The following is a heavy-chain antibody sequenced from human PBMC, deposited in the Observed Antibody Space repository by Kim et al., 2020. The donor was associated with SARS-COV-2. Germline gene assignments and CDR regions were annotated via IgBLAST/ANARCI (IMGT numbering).Heavy chain of an antibody. CDR2: ISYDGSNK. D-gene: IGHD1-26*01. CDR1: GFTFSSYG. V-gene: IGHV3-30*18. Sequence: GGSLRLSCAASGFTFSSYGMHWVRQAPGKGLEWVAVISYDGSNKYYADSVKGRFTISRDNSKNTLYLQMNSLRAEDTAVYYCAKFGQEIVGAIGVWGQGTLVTVPS. CDR3: AKFGQEIVGAIGV. J-gene: IGHJ4*02.